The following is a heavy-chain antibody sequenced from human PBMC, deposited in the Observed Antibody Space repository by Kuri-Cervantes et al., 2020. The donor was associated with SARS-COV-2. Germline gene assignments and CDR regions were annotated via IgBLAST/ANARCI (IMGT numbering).Heavy chain of an antibody. CDR3: ARLNLVVPAAIEGMDV. Sequence: SETLSLTCTVSGGSISSYYWSWIRQPPGKGLEWIGYIYYSGSTNYNPSLKSRVTISVDTSKNQFSLRLTSVTAADTAVYYCARLNLVVPAAIEGMDVWGQGTLVTVSS. CDR1: GGSISSYY. V-gene: IGHV4-59*08. J-gene: IGHJ4*02. D-gene: IGHD2-2*01. CDR2: IYYSGST.